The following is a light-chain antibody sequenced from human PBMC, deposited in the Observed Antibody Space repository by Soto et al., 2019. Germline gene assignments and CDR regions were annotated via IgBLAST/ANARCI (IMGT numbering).Light chain of an antibody. Sequence: EIVLTQSPATLSLSPGERATLSCRASQSVSSYLAWYQQKPGQAPRLLIYDASNRATGIPARFSGSGSGTDFTLTLSSLEPEDFAVYYCQQRSNWPALTFGGVTKVEI. V-gene: IGKV3-11*01. CDR3: QQRSNWPALT. J-gene: IGKJ4*01. CDR2: DAS. CDR1: QSVSSY.